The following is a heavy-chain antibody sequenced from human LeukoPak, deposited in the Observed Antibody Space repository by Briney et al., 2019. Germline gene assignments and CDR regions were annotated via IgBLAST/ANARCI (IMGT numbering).Heavy chain of an antibody. J-gene: IGHJ4*02. Sequence: GASVKVSCKASGYTFTSYYMHWVRQAPGQGLEWMGVINPGGGSTSYAQKFQGRVTVTRDTSTSTVYMELSSLRSEDTAVYYCAKDRLGYCTSTSCPGPYYFDYWGQGTLVTVSS. CDR3: AKDRLGYCTSTSCPGPYYFDY. CDR2: INPGGGST. D-gene: IGHD2-2*01. CDR1: GYTFTSYY. V-gene: IGHV1-46*01.